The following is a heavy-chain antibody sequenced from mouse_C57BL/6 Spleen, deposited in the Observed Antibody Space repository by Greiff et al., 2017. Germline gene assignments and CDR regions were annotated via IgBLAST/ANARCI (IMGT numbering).Heavy chain of an antibody. Sequence: EVQLQESGGGLVQPGGSMKLSCVASGFTFSNYWMNWVRQSPEKGLEWVAQIRLKSDNYATHYAESVKGRFTISRDDSKSSVYLQMNNLRAEDTGIYYCTNYYGNSFDYWGQGTTLTVSS. J-gene: IGHJ2*01. CDR1: GFTFSNYW. CDR3: TNYYGNSFDY. V-gene: IGHV6-3*01. D-gene: IGHD2-1*01. CDR2: IRLKSDNYAT.